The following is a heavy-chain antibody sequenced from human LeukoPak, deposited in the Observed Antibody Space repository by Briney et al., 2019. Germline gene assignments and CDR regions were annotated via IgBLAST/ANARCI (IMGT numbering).Heavy chain of an antibody. CDR2: INAGNGHT. Sequence: ASVKVSCKASGFTFTNYAMQWVRQAPGQRLEWMGWINAGNGHTRYSQRFQGRVTITRDTSATTAYMEVTSLRSEDTAVYYCARESPLAETVDYWGQGTLVTVSS. D-gene: IGHD1-1*01. V-gene: IGHV1-3*01. J-gene: IGHJ4*02. CDR1: GFTFTNYA. CDR3: ARESPLAETVDY.